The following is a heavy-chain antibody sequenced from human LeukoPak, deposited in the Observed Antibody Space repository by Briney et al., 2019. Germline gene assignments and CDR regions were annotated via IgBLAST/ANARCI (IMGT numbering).Heavy chain of an antibody. CDR3: ARVGPGSYCGGDCPLDY. CDR1: GYTFTSYV. J-gene: IGHJ4*02. CDR2: ISAYNSNT. D-gene: IGHD2-21*01. Sequence: GASVKVSCKASGYTFTSYVISWVRQAPGQGREWMGWISAYNSNTNYAQKLQSRVTMTTDTSTSTAYMELRSLRPDDTAVYYCARVGPGSYCGGDCPLDYWGQGTLVTVSS. V-gene: IGHV1-18*01.